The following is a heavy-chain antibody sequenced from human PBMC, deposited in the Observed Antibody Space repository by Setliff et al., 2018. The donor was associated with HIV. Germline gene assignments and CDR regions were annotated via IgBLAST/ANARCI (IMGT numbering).Heavy chain of an antibody. CDR1: GGSISSSSYY. CDR2: IPYSGST. CDR3: ARLPDIDSWPFDY. Sequence: SETLSLTCTVSGGSISSSSYYWGWIRQPPGKGLEWIVSIPYSGSTYYNPSLMSRLTMSVDSSKNQFSLSLSSVTAADTAVYYCARLPDIDSWPFDYWARGTLVTVSS. J-gene: IGHJ4*02. V-gene: IGHV4-39*07. D-gene: IGHD6-13*01.